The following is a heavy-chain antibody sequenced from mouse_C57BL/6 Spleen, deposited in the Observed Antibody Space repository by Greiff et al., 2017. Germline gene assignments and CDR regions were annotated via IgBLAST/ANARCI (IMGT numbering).Heavy chain of an antibody. J-gene: IGHJ4*01. Sequence: VQLQQSGPALVKPGASVKISCKASGYAFSSSWMNWVKQRPGKGLEWLGRIYPGDGDTNYNGKFKGKATLTADKSSSTAYMQLSSLTSEDSAVYFCARGGYAMDYWGQGTSVTVSS. CDR3: ARGGYAMDY. CDR2: IYPGDGDT. V-gene: IGHV1-82*01. CDR1: GYAFSSSW.